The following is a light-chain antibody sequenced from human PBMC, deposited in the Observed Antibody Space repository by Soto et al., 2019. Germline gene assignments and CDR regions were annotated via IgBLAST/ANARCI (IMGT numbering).Light chain of an antibody. V-gene: IGLV1-44*01. Sequence: QSVLTQPPSASGTPGQRVIISCSGGDSNIGSSTVIWYQQLPGTAPKLLIYNDYQRPSGVPDRFSGSKSGTSGSLAINGLQSEDEADYYCGTWDHSLIGWVFGGGTKVTVL. CDR1: DSNIGSST. CDR3: GTWDHSLIGWV. J-gene: IGLJ3*02. CDR2: NDY.